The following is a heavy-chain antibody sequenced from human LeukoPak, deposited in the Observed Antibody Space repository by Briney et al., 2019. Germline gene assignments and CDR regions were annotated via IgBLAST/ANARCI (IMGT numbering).Heavy chain of an antibody. J-gene: IGHJ4*02. CDR3: ARDSYDILTGPVYYFDY. CDR1: GGSFSGYY. D-gene: IGHD3-9*01. V-gene: IGHV4-34*01. CDR2: INHSGST. Sequence: SETLFLTCAVYGGSFSGYYWSWIRQPPGKGLEWIGEINHSGSTNYNPSLKSRVTISVDTSKNQFSLKLSSVTAADTAVYYCARDSYDILTGPVYYFDYWGQGTLVTVSS.